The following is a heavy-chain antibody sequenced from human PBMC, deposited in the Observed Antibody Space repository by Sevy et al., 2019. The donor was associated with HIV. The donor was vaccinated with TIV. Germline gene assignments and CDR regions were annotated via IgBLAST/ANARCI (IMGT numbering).Heavy chain of an antibody. Sequence: GGSLRLSCAASGFTFSSYWMSWVRQAPGKGLEWVANIKQDGSEKYYVDSVKGRFTISRDNAKNSLYLQMNSLRAEDTAVYYCARGERFWSGSYYYYYYGMDVWGQGTTVTVSS. D-gene: IGHD3-3*01. V-gene: IGHV3-7*03. CDR2: IKQDGSEK. CDR3: ARGERFWSGSYYYYYYGMDV. J-gene: IGHJ6*02. CDR1: GFTFSSYW.